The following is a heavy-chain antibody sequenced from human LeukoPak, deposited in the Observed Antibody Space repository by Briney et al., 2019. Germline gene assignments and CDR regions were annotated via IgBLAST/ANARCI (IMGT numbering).Heavy chain of an antibody. CDR2: INPNSGDT. J-gene: IGHJ4*02. Sequence: ASVRVSCKTSGHTFTAYYMHWVRQAPGQGPGWMGWINPNSGDTHYARKFHGRVTMTRGTSISTAYMDLTRLTSDDTAIYYCARDRGTNVVFDHWGQGTLVTVSS. V-gene: IGHV1-2*02. CDR3: ARDRGTNVVFDH. CDR1: GHTFTAYY. D-gene: IGHD1-14*01.